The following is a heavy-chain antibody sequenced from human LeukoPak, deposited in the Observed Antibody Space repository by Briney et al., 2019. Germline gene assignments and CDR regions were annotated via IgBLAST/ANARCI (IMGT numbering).Heavy chain of an antibody. D-gene: IGHD1-26*01. J-gene: IGHJ3*02. Sequence: SETLSLTCTVSGGSISSGDYYWSWIRQPPGKGLEWIGYIYYSGSTYYNPSLKSRVTISVDTSKNQFSLKLSSVTAADTAVYYCAGSKWELLNAFDIWGQGTMVTVSS. CDR2: IYYSGST. CDR3: AGSKWELLNAFDI. CDR1: GGSISSGDYY. V-gene: IGHV4-30-4*01.